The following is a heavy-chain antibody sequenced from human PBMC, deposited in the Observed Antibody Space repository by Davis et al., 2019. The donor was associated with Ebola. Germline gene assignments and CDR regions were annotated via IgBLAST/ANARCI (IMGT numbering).Heavy chain of an antibody. D-gene: IGHD3-3*01. CDR3: VRITIFGAKGYFDY. CDR2: ISYDGRYI. CDR1: GFTFSSYS. J-gene: IGHJ4*02. Sequence: GGSLRLSCAASGFTFSSYSMNWVRQAPGKGLEWVAVISYDGRYIYYVDSVKGRFTISRDNSKNTLYLQMNSLRAEDTAVYYCVRITIFGAKGYFDYWGQGTLVTVSS. V-gene: IGHV3-30*03.